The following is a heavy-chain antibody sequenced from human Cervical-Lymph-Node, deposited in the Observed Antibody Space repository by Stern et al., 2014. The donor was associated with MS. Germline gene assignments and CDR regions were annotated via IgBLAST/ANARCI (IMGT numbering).Heavy chain of an antibody. Sequence: QVQMVESGAEVKKPGASVKVSCKASGFTLTRYYIHWVRQDPGQGLEWMGVINPSGDSTLYSQKFQGRVTMTRDTSTSTVYMEMRSLKFEDTAVYYCARAMVRGMMGFDPWGQGTLVTVFS. CDR3: ARAMVRGMMGFDP. D-gene: IGHD3-10*01. CDR2: INPSGDST. CDR1: GFTLTRYY. V-gene: IGHV1-46*01. J-gene: IGHJ5*02.